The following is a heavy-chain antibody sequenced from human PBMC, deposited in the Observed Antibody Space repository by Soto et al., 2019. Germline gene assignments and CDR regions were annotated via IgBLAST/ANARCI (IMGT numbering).Heavy chain of an antibody. D-gene: IGHD3-16*01. J-gene: IGHJ1*01. Sequence: GSLRLSCAASGFTFSTYSMNWVRQAPGKGLEWVSSISSSSTIYYADSVKGRFTISRDNVQNSLYLQMHSLRAEDTAVYYCARNGGGGGLFTFGARGTLVPVS. CDR1: GFTFSTYS. CDR2: ISSSSTI. CDR3: ARNGGGGGLFTF. V-gene: IGHV3-48*01.